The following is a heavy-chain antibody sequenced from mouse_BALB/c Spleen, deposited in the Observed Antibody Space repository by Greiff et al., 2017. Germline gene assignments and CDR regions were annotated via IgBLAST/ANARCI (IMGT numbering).Heavy chain of an antibody. V-gene: IGHV10-1*02. CDR3: VRSYGREFFAY. CDR2: IRSKSNNYAT. D-gene: IGHD1-1*01. J-gene: IGHJ3*01. Sequence: EVMLVESGGGLVQPKGSLKLSCAASGFTFNTYAMNWVRQAPGKGLEWVARIRSKSNNYATYYADSVKDRFTISRDDSQSMLYLQMNNLKTEDTAMYYCVRSYGREFFAYWGQGTLVTVSA. CDR1: GFTFNTYA.